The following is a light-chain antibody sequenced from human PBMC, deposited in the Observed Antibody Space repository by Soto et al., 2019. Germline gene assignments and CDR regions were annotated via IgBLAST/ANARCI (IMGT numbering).Light chain of an antibody. CDR3: HHYNNWPPRNT. Sequence: EIVMTQSLATLSLSPGDRATLSCRASQSVSSNLVWYQQKPGQAPRLLIYDTSTRASDVPARFSGSGSETEFTLTISGLQSEDFGIYYCHHYNNWPPRNTFGQGTKLEIK. CDR2: DTS. V-gene: IGKV3-15*01. CDR1: QSVSSN. J-gene: IGKJ2*01.